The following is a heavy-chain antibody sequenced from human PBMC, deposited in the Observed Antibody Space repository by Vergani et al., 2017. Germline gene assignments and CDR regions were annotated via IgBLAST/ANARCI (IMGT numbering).Heavy chain of an antibody. V-gene: IGHV3-11*04. D-gene: IGHD3-10*01. CDR3: ARDRYYLGSESYPYFYYYGLDV. J-gene: IGHJ6*02. Sequence: QVQLVESGGGLVKPGGSLRLSCAASGFTFSDYYMSWIRQAPGKGLEWVSYISSSGSTIYYADSVKGRFTIARDNAKSSLYLQMNSLRAEDTGVYYCARDRYYLGSESYPYFYYYGLDVWGQGTAVTGSS. CDR1: GFTFSDYY. CDR2: ISSSGSTI.